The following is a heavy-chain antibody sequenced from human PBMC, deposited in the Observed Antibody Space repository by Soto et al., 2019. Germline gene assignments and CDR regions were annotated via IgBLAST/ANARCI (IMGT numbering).Heavy chain of an antibody. Sequence: LRLSCAASGFTFSSYAMHWVRQAPGKGLEWVAVISYDGSNKYYADSVKGRFTISRDNSKNTLYLQMNSLRAEDTAVYYCARDLGSGQNDYYYYGMDVWGQGTTVTVSS. CDR2: ISYDGSNK. J-gene: IGHJ6*02. D-gene: IGHD3-10*01. CDR1: GFTFSSYA. CDR3: ARDLGSGQNDYYYYGMDV. V-gene: IGHV3-30-3*01.